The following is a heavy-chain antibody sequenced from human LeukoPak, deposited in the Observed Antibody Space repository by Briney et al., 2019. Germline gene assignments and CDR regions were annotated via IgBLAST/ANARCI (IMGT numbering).Heavy chain of an antibody. D-gene: IGHD3-10*01. CDR2: INSDGSST. CDR3: ATERPDSRVLDY. Sequence: GGSLRLSCAASGFTFSDYWMHWVRQGPGKGLMWVSRINSDGSSTTYADSLKGRFTISRDNSKNTLYLQMNSLRVEDSAVYYCATERPDSRVLDYWGQGLVVTVSS. V-gene: IGHV3-74*01. CDR1: GFTFSDYW. J-gene: IGHJ4*02.